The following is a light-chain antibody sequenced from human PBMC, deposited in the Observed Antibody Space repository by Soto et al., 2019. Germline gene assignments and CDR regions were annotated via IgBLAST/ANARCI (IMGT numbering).Light chain of an antibody. Sequence: IQLTQFPASLSSSVGDRVTITCRASQGVSSHLAWHQQKPGKAPKLLIYEVSTLHSGVPSRFSGSGSGTEFTLTISSLQPEDFATYYCQQSYNMPWTFGQGTKVDIK. J-gene: IGKJ1*01. CDR2: EVS. CDR1: QGVSSH. CDR3: QQSYNMPWT. V-gene: IGKV1-39*01.